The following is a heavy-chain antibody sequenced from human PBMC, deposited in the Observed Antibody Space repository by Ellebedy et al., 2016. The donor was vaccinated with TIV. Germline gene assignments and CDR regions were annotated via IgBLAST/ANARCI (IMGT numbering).Heavy chain of an antibody. J-gene: IGHJ4*02. CDR1: GYIFNKLS. CDR2: FDPEDGEK. Sequence: AASVKVSCKVSGYIFNKLSMHWVRQAPGNGLEWMGSFDPEDGEKFYAQKFQGRVTLTEDTSTDTAYLELSSLGSEDTAVYYCVTERLSRADYWGQGTLIAVSS. D-gene: IGHD4/OR15-4a*01. CDR3: VTERLSRADY. V-gene: IGHV1-24*01.